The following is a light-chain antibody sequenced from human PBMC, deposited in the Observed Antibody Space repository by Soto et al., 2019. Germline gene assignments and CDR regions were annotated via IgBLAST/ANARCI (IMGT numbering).Light chain of an antibody. CDR3: QYYGSDSGT. J-gene: IGKJ1*01. V-gene: IGKV3-15*01. CDR1: QSVSSN. CDR2: GAS. Sequence: EIVMTKTPATLSVSPEERTTLSCRASQSVSSNLAWYQQKPGQAPRLLIYGASTRATGIPARFSGSGSGTEFTLTLSGLQPDDFATYYCQYYGSDSGTFGQGTKVDIK.